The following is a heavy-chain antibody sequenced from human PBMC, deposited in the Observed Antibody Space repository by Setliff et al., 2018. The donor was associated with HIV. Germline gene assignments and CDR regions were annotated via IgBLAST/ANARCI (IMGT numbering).Heavy chain of an antibody. D-gene: IGHD1-26*01. V-gene: IGHV4-38-2*02. J-gene: IGHJ6*02. CDR1: GYFLISGYH. CDR3: ARDRRETHFNYYYGMGV. CDR2: VYHTGSA. Sequence: SETLSLTCNVSGYFLISGYHWGWLRQAPGKGLKWIGCVYHTGSAYYNPSFKSRLTMSVDTSKNQLSLKLRSVTAADTAVYYCARDRRETHFNYYYGMGVWGRGTTVTVSS.